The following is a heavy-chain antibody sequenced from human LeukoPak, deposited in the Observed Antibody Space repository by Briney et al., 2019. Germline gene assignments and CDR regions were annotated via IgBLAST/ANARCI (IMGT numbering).Heavy chain of an antibody. CDR3: ARDSLGIRDWHFDL. CDR1: GFTFSSYS. J-gene: IGHJ2*01. D-gene: IGHD7-27*01. Sequence: GGSLRLSCAASGFTFSSYSMNWVRQAPGKGLEWVSSISSSSSYIYYADSVKGRFTISRDNAKNSLYLQVNSLRAEDTAVYYCARDSLGIRDWHFDLWGRGTLVTVSS. CDR2: ISSSSSYI. V-gene: IGHV3-21*01.